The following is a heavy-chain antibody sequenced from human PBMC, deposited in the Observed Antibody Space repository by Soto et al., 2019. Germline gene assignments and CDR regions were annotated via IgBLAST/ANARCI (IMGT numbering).Heavy chain of an antibody. V-gene: IGHV4-34*01. CDR2: INHSGSA. J-gene: IGHJ4*02. CDR1: GGSFSGYY. CDR3: ARAKLRSFDY. D-gene: IGHD1-7*01. Sequence: SETLSLTCAVYGGSFSGYYWSWIRQPPGKGLEWIGEINHSGSANYNPSLKSRVTISVDTSKNQFSLKLSSVTAADTAVYYCARAKLRSFDYWGQGTLVTVSS.